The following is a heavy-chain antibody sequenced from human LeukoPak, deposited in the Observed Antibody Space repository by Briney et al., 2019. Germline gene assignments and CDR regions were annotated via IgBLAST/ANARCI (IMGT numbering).Heavy chain of an antibody. D-gene: IGHD4-11*01. V-gene: IGHV3-23*01. Sequence: GGSLRLSCAASGFTFSSYSMNWVRQAPGKGLECVSSISGSGTSTYYADSVKGRFTSSRDNSKNTLYLQMDSLRAEDTAIYYCANEYSKGDVWGQGTTVTVSS. CDR2: ISGSGTST. J-gene: IGHJ3*01. CDR1: GFTFSSYS. CDR3: ANEYSKGDV.